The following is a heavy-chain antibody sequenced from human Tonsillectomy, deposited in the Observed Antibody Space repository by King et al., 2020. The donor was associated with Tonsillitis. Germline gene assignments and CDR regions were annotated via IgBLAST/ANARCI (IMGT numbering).Heavy chain of an antibody. V-gene: IGHV3-21*01. CDR3: AMRERNGCPPQWYCDL. J-gene: IGHJ2*01. D-gene: IGHD2-8*01. CDR2: ISDNNAYI. Sequence: VQLVESGGGLVKPGGSLRLSCVASGFSFSSSSMHWVRQAPGKGLEWVSSISDNNAYIYYADSVRGRFTISRDNAKRTLFLQMHSLTAEDTAVYYCAMRERNGCPPQWYCDLWGRGTLVTVSS. CDR1: GFSFSSSS.